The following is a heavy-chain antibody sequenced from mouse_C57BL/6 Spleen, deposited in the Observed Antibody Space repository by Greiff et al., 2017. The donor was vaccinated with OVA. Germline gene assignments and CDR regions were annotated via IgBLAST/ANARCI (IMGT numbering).Heavy chain of an antibody. J-gene: IGHJ4*01. CDR2: IYPGDGDT. CDR1: GYAFSSYW. V-gene: IGHV1-80*01. D-gene: IGHD4-1*01. CDR3: ARTGTNAMDY. Sequence: VKLVESGAELVKPGASVKISCKASGYAFSSYWMNWVKQRPGKGLEWIGQIYPGDGDTNYNGKFKGKATLTADKSSSTAYMQLSSLTSEDSAVYFCARTGTNAMDYWGQGTSVTVSS.